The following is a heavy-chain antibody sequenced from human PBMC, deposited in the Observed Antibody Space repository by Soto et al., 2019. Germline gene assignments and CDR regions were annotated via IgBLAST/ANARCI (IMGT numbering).Heavy chain of an antibody. D-gene: IGHD2-21*02. V-gene: IGHV3-53*01. CDR3: WRDSYGDPGGY. Sequence: EVQLVESGGGLIQPGGSLRLSCAGSGFTVSSHYMTWVRQAPGKGLEWVSVIYSGGSTHYADSVKGRFTVSRDNSKNTLYLQMNNLRDGDRAVYYCWRDSYGDPGGYWGQGTRVTVSS. CDR1: GFTVSSHY. J-gene: IGHJ4*02. CDR2: IYSGGST.